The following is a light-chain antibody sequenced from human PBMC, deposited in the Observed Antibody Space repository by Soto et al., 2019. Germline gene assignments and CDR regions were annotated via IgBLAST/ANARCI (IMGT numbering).Light chain of an antibody. CDR2: GAS. Sequence: EIVMTHSPSTLSVSPGSRSTLSCRASQSVSSNLAWYQQKPGQAPRLLIYGASTRATGIPARFSGSGSGTEFTLTISSLKSEDFAVYYCQQYNNWHTWTFGQGTKVDIK. J-gene: IGKJ1*01. CDR1: QSVSSN. V-gene: IGKV3-15*01. CDR3: QQYNNWHTWT.